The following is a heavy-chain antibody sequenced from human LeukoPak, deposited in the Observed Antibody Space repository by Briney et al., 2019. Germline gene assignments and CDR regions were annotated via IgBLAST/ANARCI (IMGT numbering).Heavy chain of an antibody. J-gene: IGHJ6*02. Sequence: ASAKVSCKASGYTFTSYDINGVGQAAGQGLEWVGWMNPNSGNTGYAQKFQGRVTMTRNTSISTDYMELSSLRSEDTAVYYCARRPAWFGEEDYYYYGMDVWGQGTTVTVSS. CDR3: ARRPAWFGEEDYYYYGMDV. CDR1: GYTFTSYD. CDR2: MNPNSGNT. V-gene: IGHV1-8*01. D-gene: IGHD3-10*01.